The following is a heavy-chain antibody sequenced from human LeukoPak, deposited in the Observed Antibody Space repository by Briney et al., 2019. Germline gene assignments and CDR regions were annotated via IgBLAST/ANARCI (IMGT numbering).Heavy chain of an antibody. CDR2: IYPGDSDT. V-gene: IGHV5-51*01. CDR1: GYSFTSYW. J-gene: IGHJ3*02. D-gene: IGHD2-15*01. CDR3: AITPHLGYCSGGSCFFPSDAFDI. Sequence: GESLKISCKGSGYSFTSYWIGWVRQMPGKGLEWMGIIYPGDSDTRYSPSFQGQVTISADKSISTAYLQWSSLKASDTAMYYCAITPHLGYCSGGSCFFPSDAFDIWGQGTMVTVSS.